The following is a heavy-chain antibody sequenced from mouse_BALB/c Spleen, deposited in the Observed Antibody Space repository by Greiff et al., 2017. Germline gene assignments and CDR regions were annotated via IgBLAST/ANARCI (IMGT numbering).Heavy chain of an antibody. CDR2: ISSGSSTI. J-gene: IGHJ3*01. Sequence: EVQLVESGGGLVQPGGSRKLSCAASGFTFSSFGMHWVRQAPEKGLEWVAYISSGSSTIYYADTVKGRFTISRDNPKNTLFLQMTSLRSEDTAMYYCARSTMITTWFAYWGQGTLVTVSA. V-gene: IGHV5-17*02. D-gene: IGHD2-4*01. CDR3: ARSTMITTWFAY. CDR1: GFTFSSFG.